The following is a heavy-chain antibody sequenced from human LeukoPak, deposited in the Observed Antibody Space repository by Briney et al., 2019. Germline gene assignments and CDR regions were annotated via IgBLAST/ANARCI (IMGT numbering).Heavy chain of an antibody. CDR1: NYSITSGYF. CDR3: ARDKYYDRYFDS. Sequence: ETLSLTCAVSNYSITSGYFWGWIRQPPGKGLEWVANIKQDGSEKYYVDSVKGRFTISRDNARNSLSLQMNSLRAEDTAVYYCARDKYYDRYFDSWGQGTLVTVSS. V-gene: IGHV3-7*01. CDR2: IKQDGSEK. J-gene: IGHJ4*02. D-gene: IGHD3-22*01.